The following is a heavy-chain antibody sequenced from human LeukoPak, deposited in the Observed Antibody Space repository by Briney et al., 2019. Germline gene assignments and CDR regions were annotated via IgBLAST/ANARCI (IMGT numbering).Heavy chain of an antibody. CDR1: GFTFRSYS. D-gene: IGHD7-27*01. V-gene: IGHV3-21*01. CDR2: ISSSSSYI. Sequence: PGGSLRLSCAASGFTFRSYSMNWVRQAPGKGLEWVSSISSSSSYIYYADSVKGRFTTSRDNAKNSLYLQMNSLRAEDTAVYYCARVSTNWAGIDYFDYWGQGTLVTVSS. CDR3: ARVSTNWAGIDYFDY. J-gene: IGHJ4*02.